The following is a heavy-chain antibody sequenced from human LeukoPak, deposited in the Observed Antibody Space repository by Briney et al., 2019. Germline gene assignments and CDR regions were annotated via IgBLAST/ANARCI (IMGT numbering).Heavy chain of an antibody. D-gene: IGHD6-13*01. V-gene: IGHV3-21*01. Sequence: PGGSLRLSCAASGFTFSASDMNWVRQTPGKGLEWVSFISSSRSYIYYADSVKGRFTISRDNAKNSLYLQMNSLRAEDTAVYYCARFIAAPYYFDYWGRGTLVTVSS. J-gene: IGHJ4*02. CDR1: GFTFSASD. CDR3: ARFIAAPYYFDY. CDR2: ISSSRSYI.